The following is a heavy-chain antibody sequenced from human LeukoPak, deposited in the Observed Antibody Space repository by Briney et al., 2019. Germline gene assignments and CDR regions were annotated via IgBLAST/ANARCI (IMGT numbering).Heavy chain of an antibody. V-gene: IGHV4-34*01. Sequence: ETLSLTCAVYGGSFSGYYWSWIRQPPGKGLEWIGEINHSGSTNYNPSLKSRVTTSVDTSKNQFSLKLSSVTAADTAVYYCARGLYYYDSSGNGGGPYNWFDPWGQGTLVTVSS. CDR1: GGSFSGYY. CDR2: INHSGST. CDR3: ARGLYYYDSSGNGGGPYNWFDP. D-gene: IGHD3-22*01. J-gene: IGHJ5*02.